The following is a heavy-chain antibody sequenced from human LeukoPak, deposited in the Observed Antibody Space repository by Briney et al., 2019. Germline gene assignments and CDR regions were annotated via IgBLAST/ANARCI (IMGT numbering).Heavy chain of an antibody. CDR3: ARADYGGNYNWFDP. J-gene: IGHJ5*02. CDR2: ISYDGGNK. Sequence: GGSLRLSCAASGLTFSSYGMHWVRQAPGKGLEWVSVISYDGGNKYYADSVKGRFTISRDNSMNTLYLQLNSLRAEDTAVYYCARADYGGNYNWFDPWGQGTLVTVSS. V-gene: IGHV3-30*03. CDR1: GLTFSSYG. D-gene: IGHD4-23*01.